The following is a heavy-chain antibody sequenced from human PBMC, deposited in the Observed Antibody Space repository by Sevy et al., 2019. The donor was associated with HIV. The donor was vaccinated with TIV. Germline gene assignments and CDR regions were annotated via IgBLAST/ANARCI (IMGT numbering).Heavy chain of an antibody. J-gene: IGHJ4*02. CDR1: GFNFAIYG. V-gene: IGHV3-33*01. CDR3: ARDKLLPVMVSMVRGALSFYFDY. CDR2: IWYDGSNK. D-gene: IGHD3-10*01. Sequence: GGSLRLSCAVSGFNFAIYGFHWVRQAPGKGLEWVAVIWYDGSNKYYAESVKGRFTISRDNSKNTLYLQMDSLRAEDTAVYYCARDKLLPVMVSMVRGALSFYFDYWGQGTLVTVSS.